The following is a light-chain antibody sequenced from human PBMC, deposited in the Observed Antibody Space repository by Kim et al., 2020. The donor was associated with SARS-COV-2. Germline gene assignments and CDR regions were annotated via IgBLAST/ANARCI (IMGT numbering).Light chain of an antibody. Sequence: QLVLTQSPSASASLGASVKLTCTLSRGHTNYDIAWHQQQPEKGPRYLMKLNSDGRHIKGDGIPDRFSGSSSGAERYLTISSLQSDDEADYYCQTWGTGIRVFGGGTQLTVL. CDR3: QTWGTGIRV. J-gene: IGLJ3*02. CDR1: RGHTNYD. CDR2: LNSDGRH. V-gene: IGLV4-69*01.